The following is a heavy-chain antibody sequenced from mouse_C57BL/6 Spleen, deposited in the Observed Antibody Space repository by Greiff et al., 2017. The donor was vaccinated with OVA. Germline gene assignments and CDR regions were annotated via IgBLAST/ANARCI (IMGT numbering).Heavy chain of an antibody. D-gene: IGHD2-1*01. CDR3: ARVYGNYVGFAY. CDR1: GFTFSSYA. CDR2: ISDGGSYT. J-gene: IGHJ3*01. Sequence: EVQGVESGGGLVKPGGSLKLSCAASGFTFSSYAMSWVRQTPEKRLEWVATISDGGSYTYYPDNVKGRFTISRDNAKNNLYLQMSHLKSEDTAMYYCARVYGNYVGFAYWGQGTLVTVSA. V-gene: IGHV5-4*01.